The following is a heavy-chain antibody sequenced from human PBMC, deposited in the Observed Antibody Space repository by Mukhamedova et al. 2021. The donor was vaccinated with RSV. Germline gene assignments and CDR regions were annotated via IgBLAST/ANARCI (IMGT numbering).Heavy chain of an antibody. Sequence: VRQMPGKGLEWMGRIDPSDSYTNYSPSFQGHVTISADKSISTAYLQWSSLKASDTAMYYCARGDTAMVTTAFDIWGQGPMVTVS. CDR2: IDPSDSYT. D-gene: IGHD5-18*01. V-gene: IGHV5-10-1*01. CDR3: ARGDTAMVTTAFDI. J-gene: IGHJ3*02.